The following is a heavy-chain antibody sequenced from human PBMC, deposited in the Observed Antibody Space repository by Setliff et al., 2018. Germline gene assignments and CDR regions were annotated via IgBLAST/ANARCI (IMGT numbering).Heavy chain of an antibody. CDR2: ISSSSNTI. Sequence: PGGSLRLSCAASGFTFSSYSMNWVRQAPGKGLEWVSYISSSSNTIYYADSVKGRFTISRDNAKNSLYLQMNSLRAEDTAMYYCARDLDTAMTRGAFDIWGQGTMVTVSS. V-gene: IGHV3-48*04. CDR3: ARDLDTAMTRGAFDI. D-gene: IGHD5-18*01. CDR1: GFTFSSYS. J-gene: IGHJ3*02.